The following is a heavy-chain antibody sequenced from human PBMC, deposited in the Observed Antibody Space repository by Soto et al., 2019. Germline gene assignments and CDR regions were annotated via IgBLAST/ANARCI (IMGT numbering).Heavy chain of an antibody. Sequence: LRLSCAASGFTFSTYSMNWVRQAPGKGLEWVSSITSSSAYIYYADSARGRFTVSRDNAKNSMYLQMNSLRAEDTAVYYCSRGIVVVPAATGMDVWGQGTTVTVSS. CDR1: GFTFSTYS. D-gene: IGHD2-2*01. CDR3: SRGIVVVPAATGMDV. V-gene: IGHV3-21*06. J-gene: IGHJ6*02. CDR2: ITSSSAYI.